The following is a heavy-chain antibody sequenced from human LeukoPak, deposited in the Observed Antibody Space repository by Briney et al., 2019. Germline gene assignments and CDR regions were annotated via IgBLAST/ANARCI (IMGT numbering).Heavy chain of an antibody. CDR2: ISYDGSNK. D-gene: IGHD6-13*01. V-gene: IGHV3-30*18. Sequence: PGRSLRLSCAASGFTFSSYGMHWVRQAPGKGLEWVAVISYDGSNKYYADSVKGRFTISRDNSKNTLYLQMNSLRAEDTAVYYCAKDLSPGYSSSWYGFDYWGQGTLVTVPS. CDR3: AKDLSPGYSSSWYGFDY. CDR1: GFTFSSYG. J-gene: IGHJ4*02.